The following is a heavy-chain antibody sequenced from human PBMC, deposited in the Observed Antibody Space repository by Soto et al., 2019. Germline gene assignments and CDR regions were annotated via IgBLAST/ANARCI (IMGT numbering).Heavy chain of an antibody. CDR1: GGTFSSYA. Sequence: GASVKVSCKASGGTFSSYAISWVRQAPGQGLEWMGGIIPIFGTANYAQKFQGRVTITADESTSTAYMELSSLRSEDTAVYYCARNSQLGNLDYYYYGMDVWGQGTTVTVSS. CDR2: IIPIFGTA. V-gene: IGHV1-69*13. CDR3: ARNSQLGNLDYYYYGMDV. J-gene: IGHJ6*02. D-gene: IGHD4-4*01.